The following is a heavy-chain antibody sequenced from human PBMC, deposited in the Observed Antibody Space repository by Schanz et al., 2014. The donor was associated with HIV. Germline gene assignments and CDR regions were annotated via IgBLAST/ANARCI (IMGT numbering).Heavy chain of an antibody. CDR2: ISGSGSST. J-gene: IGHJ4*02. CDR3: ARDSGSYF. Sequence: EVQLVESGGGFVQPGGSLTLSCAASGFTFSSYWMTWVRQAPGKGLEWVSDISGSGSSTYYADSVKGRFTISRDNAKNSLYLQMNSLRAEDTAVYYCARDSGSYFWGQGTLVTVSS. CDR1: GFTFSSYW. D-gene: IGHD1-26*01. V-gene: IGHV3-48*04.